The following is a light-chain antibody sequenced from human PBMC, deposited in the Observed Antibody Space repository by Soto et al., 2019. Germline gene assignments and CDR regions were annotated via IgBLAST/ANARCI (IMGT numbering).Light chain of an antibody. CDR3: QQYNNWPPPWT. V-gene: IGKV3-15*01. CDR2: GAS. CDR1: QSVGSN. J-gene: IGKJ1*01. Sequence: EIVMTQSPATLSGSQGERSTLSCRASQSVGSNLAWYQQKPGQAPRLLIYGASTRATGIPARFSGSGSGTEFTLTISSLQSEDFAVYCCQQYNNWPPPWTFGQGTKVDIK.